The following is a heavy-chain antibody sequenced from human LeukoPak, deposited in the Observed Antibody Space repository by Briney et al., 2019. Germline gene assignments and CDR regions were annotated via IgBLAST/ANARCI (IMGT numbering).Heavy chain of an antibody. CDR3: GREKYGTGWFIEY. CDR1: DDSITSDTYS. CDR2: IFYNGGI. D-gene: IGHD6-19*01. Sequence: SETLSLTCSVSDDSITSDTYSWGWIRQPRGKGLEWIGTIFYNGGIYYKSTLKSRLSISVDRSKKQSALRLISVTAADTAVYYCGREKYGTGWFIEYWGQGILVTVSS. J-gene: IGHJ4*02. V-gene: IGHV4-39*02.